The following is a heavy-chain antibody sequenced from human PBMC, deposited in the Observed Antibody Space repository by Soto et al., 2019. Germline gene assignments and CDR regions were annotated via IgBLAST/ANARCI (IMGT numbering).Heavy chain of an antibody. V-gene: IGHV3-7*01. CDR3: TRDGGSYYFDF. J-gene: IGHJ4*02. CDR2: IKHDGSDQ. CDR1: GFPFSSLW. D-gene: IGHD3-10*01. Sequence: EVQLVDSGGGLVLPGGSLRLSCAASGFPFSSLWMSWVRQAPGKGLEWVANIKHDGSDQYYVESVKGRFTISRDNARNSLSLQMNSLRGDDTAVYYCTRDGGSYYFDFWGQGTLVTVSA.